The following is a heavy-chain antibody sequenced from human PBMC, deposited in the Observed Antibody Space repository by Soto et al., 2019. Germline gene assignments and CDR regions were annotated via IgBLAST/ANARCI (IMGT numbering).Heavy chain of an antibody. CDR3: AKDMRTGTALDY. CDR2: ISWNSGSI. Sequence: GGSLRLSCAAPGFTFDDYAMHWVRQAPGKGLEWVSGISWNSGSIGYADSVKGRFTISRDNAKNSLYLQMNSLRAEDTALYYCAKDMRTGTALDYWGQGTMVTVSS. CDR1: GFTFDDYA. V-gene: IGHV3-9*01. D-gene: IGHD1-1*01. J-gene: IGHJ4*02.